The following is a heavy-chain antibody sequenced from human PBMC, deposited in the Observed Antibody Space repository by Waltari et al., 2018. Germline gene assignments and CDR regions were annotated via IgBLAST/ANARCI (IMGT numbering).Heavy chain of an antibody. CDR1: GFTCGSYS. CDR3: AKRLLEPQVGAFDV. V-gene: IGHV3-23*01. D-gene: IGHD3-3*01. J-gene: IGHJ3*01. Sequence: EVQLLQSGGGLVQPGGSLRLPWAASGFTCGSYSMSWFRQAPGKGLEWVSAISGGGQTTLYADSVKGRFSISRDNSKNTLSLQVSSLRAEDSAVYYCAKRLLEPQVGAFDVWGQGTMVTVSS. CDR2: ISGGGQTT.